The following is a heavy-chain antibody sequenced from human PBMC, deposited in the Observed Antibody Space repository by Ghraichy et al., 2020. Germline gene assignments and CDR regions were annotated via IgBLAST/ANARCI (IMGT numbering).Heavy chain of an antibody. CDR1: GGSISSYY. D-gene: IGHD2-15*01. CDR2: IYYSGST. Sequence: SETLSLTCTVSGGSISSYYWSWIRQPPGKGLEWIGYIYYSGSTNYNPSLKSRVTISVDTSKNQFSLKLSSVTAADTAVYYCARAGGSVVYAFDIWGLGTMVTVSS. CDR3: ARAGGSVVYAFDI. J-gene: IGHJ3*02. V-gene: IGHV4-59*01.